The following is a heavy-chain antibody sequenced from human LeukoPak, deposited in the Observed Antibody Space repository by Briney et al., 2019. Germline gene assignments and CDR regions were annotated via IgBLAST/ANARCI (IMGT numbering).Heavy chain of an antibody. V-gene: IGHV4-59*08. CDR2: IYYSWST. J-gene: IGHJ1*01. Sequence: SETLSLTCTVSTGSISSYYWTWIRQPPGQGLDRNGYIYYSWSTNYNPYLTSRVTISIDTSTYHFSLTLSPVPAADAAVSYCSRQYNYDRSGPFQYWGQGTLVTVSS. D-gene: IGHD3-22*01. CDR1: TGSISSYY. CDR3: SRQYNYDRSGPFQY.